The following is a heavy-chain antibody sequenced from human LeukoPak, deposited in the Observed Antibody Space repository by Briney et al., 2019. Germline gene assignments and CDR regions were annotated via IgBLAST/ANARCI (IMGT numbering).Heavy chain of an antibody. D-gene: IGHD2-15*01. J-gene: IGHJ6*03. CDR2: IYTSGST. CDR3: AIENVVVVAATPYYYYYMDV. CDR1: GGSISSYY. V-gene: IGHV4-4*07. Sequence: PSETLSLTCTVSGGSISSYYWSWIRQPAGKGLEWIGRIYTSGSTNYNPSLKGRVTISVDKSKNQFSLKLSSVTAADTAVYYCAIENVVVVAATPYYYYYMDVWGKGTTVTVSS.